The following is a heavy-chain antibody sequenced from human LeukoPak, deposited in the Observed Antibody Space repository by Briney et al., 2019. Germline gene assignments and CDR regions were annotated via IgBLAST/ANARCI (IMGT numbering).Heavy chain of an antibody. V-gene: IGHV4-59*01. CDR2: IYYSGST. CDR3: ARSSEGRYYYDSSGFSYYYYYMDV. Sequence: PSETLSLTCTVSGGSISSYYWSWIRQPPGKGLEWIGYIYYSGSTYYNPSLRSRVTISVDTSKNQFSLKLSSVTAADTAVYYCARSSEGRYYYDSSGFSYYYYYMDVWGKETTVTISS. J-gene: IGHJ6*03. D-gene: IGHD3-22*01. CDR1: GGSISSYY.